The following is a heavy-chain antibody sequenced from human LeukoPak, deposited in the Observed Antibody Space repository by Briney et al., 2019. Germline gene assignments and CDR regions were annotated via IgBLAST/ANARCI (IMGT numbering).Heavy chain of an antibody. CDR3: ARLLPSYSSSSGASDY. Sequence: GESLKISCKGSGYSFTSYWIGWVRQMPGKGLGWMGIIYPGDSDTRYSPSFQGQVTISADKSISTAYLQWSSLKASDTAMYYCARLLPSYSSSSGASDYWGQGTLVTVSS. V-gene: IGHV5-51*01. D-gene: IGHD6-6*01. J-gene: IGHJ4*02. CDR1: GYSFTSYW. CDR2: IYPGDSDT.